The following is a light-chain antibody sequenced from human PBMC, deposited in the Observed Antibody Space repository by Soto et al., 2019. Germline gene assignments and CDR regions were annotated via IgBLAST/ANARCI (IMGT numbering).Light chain of an antibody. CDR1: QDISSW. CDR2: GAS. J-gene: IGKJ2*01. V-gene: IGKV1-12*01. Sequence: DIPMTQSPSSVSASVGDRVTITCRASQDISSWLAWYQQKPGKAPNLLISGASTLKNGVPSRFSGSASGTDFTLTISRLEPDDSAVYYCQQYHDSPMNTFGQGTKLQIK. CDR3: QQYHDSPMNT.